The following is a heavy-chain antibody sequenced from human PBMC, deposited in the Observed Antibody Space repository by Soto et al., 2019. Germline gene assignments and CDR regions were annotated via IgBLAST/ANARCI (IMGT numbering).Heavy chain of an antibody. J-gene: IGHJ5*02. V-gene: IGHV4-59*01. CDR2: IYYSGST. CDR3: ARVSLGQQPGYWFDP. D-gene: IGHD6-13*01. CDR1: GGSISSYY. Sequence: PSETLSLTCTVSGGSISSYYWSWIRQPPGKGLEWIGYIYYSGSTNYNPSLKSRVTISVDTSKNQFSLKLSSVTAADTAVYYCARVSLGQQPGYWFDPWGQGTLVTVSS.